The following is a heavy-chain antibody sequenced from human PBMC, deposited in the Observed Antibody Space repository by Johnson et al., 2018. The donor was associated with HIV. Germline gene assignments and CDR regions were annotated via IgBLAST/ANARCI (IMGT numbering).Heavy chain of an antibody. Sequence: QVHLVESGGGLVQPGTSLSLSCPASGFTFRSYVIHWVRQAPGQGLEWLAVISYDASNQYYADSVKCRFTISRDNSKNTLYLQMNSLSAEDTAVYYCARFDSGWQWQGLEIWGQGTMVTVSS. V-gene: IGHV3-30*04. J-gene: IGHJ3*02. CDR2: ISYDASNQ. D-gene: IGHD6-19*01. CDR3: ARFDSGWQWQGLEI. CDR1: GFTFRSYV.